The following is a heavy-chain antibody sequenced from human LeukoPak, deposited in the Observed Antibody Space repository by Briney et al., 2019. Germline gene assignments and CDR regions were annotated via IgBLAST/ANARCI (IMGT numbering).Heavy chain of an antibody. CDR2: ISGSGGST. CDR3: ARWGGSGTFWDGFDI. Sequence: SGGSLRLSCAASGFTFSSYAMSWVRQAPGKGLEWVSAISGSGGSTYYADSVKGRFTISRDNSKNTLYLQMNSLRAEDTAVYYCARWGGSGTFWDGFDIWGQGTMVTVSS. V-gene: IGHV3-23*01. J-gene: IGHJ3*02. CDR1: GFTFSSYA. D-gene: IGHD3-10*01.